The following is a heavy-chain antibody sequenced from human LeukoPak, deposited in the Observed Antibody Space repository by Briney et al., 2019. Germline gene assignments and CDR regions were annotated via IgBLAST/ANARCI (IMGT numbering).Heavy chain of an antibody. D-gene: IGHD6-13*01. CDR3: VKGPRGIAAAGFDY. J-gene: IGHJ4*02. Sequence: VGSLRLSCSASGFTFSSYAMHWVRQAPGKGLEYVSAISSNGGSTYYADSVKGRFTISRDNSKNTLYLQMSSLRAEDTAVYYCVKGPRGIAAAGFDYWGQGTLVTVSS. CDR1: GFTFSSYA. V-gene: IGHV3-64D*06. CDR2: ISSNGGST.